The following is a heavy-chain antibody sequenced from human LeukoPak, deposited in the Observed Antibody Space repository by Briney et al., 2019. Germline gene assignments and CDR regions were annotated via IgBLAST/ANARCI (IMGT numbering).Heavy chain of an antibody. CDR1: GYTFTAYY. J-gene: IGHJ2*01. V-gene: IGHV1-2*02. CDR2: ISPNSGCT. CDR3: AIQPWGSGNNWYFDL. D-gene: IGHD7-27*01. Sequence: GASVTVSCKASGYTFTAYYIHWVRQAPGQGLEWMGWISPNSGCTDYAQKFQGRVTMTRDTSISTAYVELSSLTSDDTAVYYCAIQPWGSGNNWYFDLWGRGTLVTVSS.